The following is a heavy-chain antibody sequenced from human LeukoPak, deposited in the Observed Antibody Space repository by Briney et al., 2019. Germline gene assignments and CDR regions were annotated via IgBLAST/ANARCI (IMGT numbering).Heavy chain of an antibody. J-gene: IGHJ6*04. D-gene: IGHD3-10*02. Sequence: GGTLRLSCAASGFTFSSYGMSWVRQAPGKGLEWVSAISGSGGSTYYADSVKGRFTISRDNAKNSLSLQMNSLRAEDTAVYYCAELGITMIGGVWGKGTTVTISS. CDR1: GFTFSSYG. CDR3: AELGITMIGGV. CDR2: ISGSGGST. V-gene: IGHV3-23*01.